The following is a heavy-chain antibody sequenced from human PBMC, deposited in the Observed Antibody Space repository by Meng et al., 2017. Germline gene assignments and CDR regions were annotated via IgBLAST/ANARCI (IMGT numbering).Heavy chain of an antibody. D-gene: IGHD6-19*01. Sequence: VELRGAGPGLGKLAGTLSLPWVVLGGSISRVDWWSWVRQPPGKGLEWIGEIYHGGNTNYNPSLKSRVTISIDKSKNQFSLKLSSVTAADTAVYYCASWIYSCGWQWGQGTLVTVSS. V-gene: IGHV4/OR15-8*02. CDR1: GGSISRVDW. CDR3: ASWIYSCGWQ. CDR2: IYHGGNT. J-gene: IGHJ4*02.